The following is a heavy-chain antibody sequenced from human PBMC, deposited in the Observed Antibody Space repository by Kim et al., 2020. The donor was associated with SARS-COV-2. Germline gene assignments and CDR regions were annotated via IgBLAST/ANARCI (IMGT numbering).Heavy chain of an antibody. V-gene: IGHV3-48*02. Sequence: GGSLRLSCAASGFSFNSYSLNWVRQAPGKGLEWLTYIGVSTSLVSYADSVKGLFTISRDNAKRSLYLQMNSLRDEDTAVYYCMRDQDFAFDYWGQGTLVTVSS. CDR1: GFSFNSYS. J-gene: IGHJ4*02. CDR3: MRDQDFAFDY. CDR2: IGVSTSLV.